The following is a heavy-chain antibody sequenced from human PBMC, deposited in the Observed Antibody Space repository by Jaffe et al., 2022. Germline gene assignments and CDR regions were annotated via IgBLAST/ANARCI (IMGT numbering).Heavy chain of an antibody. CDR2: INPNSGGT. J-gene: IGHJ5*02. V-gene: IGHV1-2*02. CDR1: GYTFTGYY. CDR3: ARNSAGTYYLNWFDP. Sequence: QVQLVQSGAEVKKPGASVKVSCKASGYTFTGYYMHWVRQAPGQGLEWMGWINPNSGGTNYAQKFQGRVTMTRDTSISTAYMELSRLRSDDTAVYYCARNSAGTYYLNWFDPWGQGTLVTVSS. D-gene: IGHD3-10*01.